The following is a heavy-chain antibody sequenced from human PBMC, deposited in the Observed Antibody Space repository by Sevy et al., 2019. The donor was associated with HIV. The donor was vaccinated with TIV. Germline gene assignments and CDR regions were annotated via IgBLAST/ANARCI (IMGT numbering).Heavy chain of an antibody. CDR2: ISAYNGNT. CDR3: ARDPPFYGMDV. J-gene: IGHJ6*02. Sequence: ASVKVSCKASGYTFTSYGISWVRQAPGQGLEWMGWISAYNGNTNYAQKLQGRVTMTTDTSTSTAYMELRSLGSDDTAVYYCARDPPFYGMDVWGQGTTVTVSS. V-gene: IGHV1-18*01. CDR1: GYTFTSYG.